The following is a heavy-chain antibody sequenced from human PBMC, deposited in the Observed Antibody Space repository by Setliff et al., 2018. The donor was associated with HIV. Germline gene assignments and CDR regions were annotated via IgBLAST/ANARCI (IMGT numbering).Heavy chain of an antibody. D-gene: IGHD1-26*01. CDR1: GFTFSRYE. CDR2: ISSSGANSDTII. V-gene: IGHV3-48*03. J-gene: IGHJ4*02. CDR3: AKTRQVWELLGLFDH. Sequence: PGGSLRLSCTTSGFTFSRYEMNWVRQTPEKGLEWIAYISSSGANSDTIIYYAESVKGRFTISRDNAENSLYLQMNSLRAEDTAIYYCAKTRQVWELLGLFDHWGQGTLVTVSS.